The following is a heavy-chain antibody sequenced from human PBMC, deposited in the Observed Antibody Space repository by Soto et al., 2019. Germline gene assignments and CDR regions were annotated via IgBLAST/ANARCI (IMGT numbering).Heavy chain of an antibody. D-gene: IGHD1-26*01. CDR1: GFSLSTSGVG. CDR3: VHRGRGWYVDY. Sequence: QMTLKESGPTLVKPTQTLTLTCTFSGFSLSTSGVGVAWIRQPPGKALEWLALIFWDDDKRYNPSLKSRLSITKNTSKNQVVLTMTNMDPVDTATYYCVHRGRGWYVDYWGQGTLVTVSS. V-gene: IGHV2-5*02. CDR2: IFWDDDK. J-gene: IGHJ4*02.